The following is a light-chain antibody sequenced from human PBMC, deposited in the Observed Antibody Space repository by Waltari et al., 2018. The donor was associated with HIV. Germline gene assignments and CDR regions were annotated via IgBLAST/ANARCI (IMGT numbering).Light chain of an antibody. V-gene: IGKV2-24*01. CDR2: KVS. CDR3: MQVLQIPRT. J-gene: IGKJ1*01. Sequence: EIVMPQTPLSSLVTLGHPASISCRSSDSLAQSIGYKYLSWLHQRPGQPPRLLIYKVSNRISGVPDRFSGSGAGTDFTLKISRVEAEDVGVYYCMQVLQIPRTFGQGTKVEIK. CDR1: DSLAQSIGYKY.